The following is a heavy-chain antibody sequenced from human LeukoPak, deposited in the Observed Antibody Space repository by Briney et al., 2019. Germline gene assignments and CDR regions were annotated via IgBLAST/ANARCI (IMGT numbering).Heavy chain of an antibody. Sequence: GASVKVSCKASGYTFTGYYMHWVRQAPGQGLEWMGWISPNSGGTNYAQKFQGRVTMTRDTSISTAYMELSRLRSDDTAVYYCARDWSGYSGYERYNWFDPWGQGTLVTVSS. CDR2: ISPNSGGT. CDR1: GYTFTGYY. J-gene: IGHJ5*02. CDR3: ARDWSGYSGYERYNWFDP. D-gene: IGHD5-12*01. V-gene: IGHV1-2*02.